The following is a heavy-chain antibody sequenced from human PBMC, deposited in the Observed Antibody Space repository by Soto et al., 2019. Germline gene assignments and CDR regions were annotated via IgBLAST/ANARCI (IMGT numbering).Heavy chain of an antibody. CDR3: ARPDSNGWYDS. CDR2: STSNSGNS. J-gene: IGHJ5*01. V-gene: IGHV1-8*01. D-gene: IGHD6-19*01. CDR1: GYTFTSYN. Sequence: ASVKVSCKASGYTFTSYNINWVRQAPGQGLEWVAGSTSNSGNSDYAQKFQGRLTVTRDTSISTAYMELSSLRSDDTAVYYCARPDSNGWYDSWGQGTLVTVSS.